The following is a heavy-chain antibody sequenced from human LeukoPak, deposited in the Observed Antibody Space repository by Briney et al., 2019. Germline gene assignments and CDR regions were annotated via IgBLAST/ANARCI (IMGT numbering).Heavy chain of an antibody. CDR2: IAYDGSVQ. J-gene: IGHJ6*02. CDR1: GFTFSSYP. CDR3: AREIGYSGYDYYYYGMDV. D-gene: IGHD5-12*01. V-gene: IGHV3-30*04. Sequence: GGSLRLSCAASGFTFSSYPMHWVRQAPGKGLEWVAVIAYDGSVQVYADSVKGRFTISRDNSKNTLYLQMNSLRAEDTAVYYCAREIGYSGYDYYYYGMDVWGQGTTVTVSS.